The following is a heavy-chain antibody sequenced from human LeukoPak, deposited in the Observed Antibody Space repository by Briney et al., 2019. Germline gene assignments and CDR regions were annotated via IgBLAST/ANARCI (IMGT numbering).Heavy chain of an antibody. CDR3: TTVRYCSSTSCYYLSDY. D-gene: IGHD2-2*01. CDR2: IKSKTDGGTT. CDR1: GFTFSSYS. V-gene: IGHV3-15*01. J-gene: IGHJ4*02. Sequence: GGSLRLSCAASGFTFSSYSMNWVRQAPGKGLEWVGRIKSKTDGGTTDYAAPVKGRFTISRDDSKSTLYLQMNSLKTEDTAVYYCTTVRYCSSTSCYYLSDYWGQGTLVTVSS.